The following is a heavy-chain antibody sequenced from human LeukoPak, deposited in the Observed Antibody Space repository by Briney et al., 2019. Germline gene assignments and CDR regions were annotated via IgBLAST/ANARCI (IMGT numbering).Heavy chain of an antibody. V-gene: IGHV3-23*01. CDR3: AKVAPYGNYLFHY. J-gene: IGHJ4*02. CDR2: ISGSGGST. D-gene: IGHD1-7*01. CDR1: GFTFSTYA. Sequence: GGSLRLSCAASGFTFSTYAMSWVRQAPGKGLEWVSGISGSGGSTNYADSVKGRFTIARDNSKNTLYLQMNSLGAEDTAVYYCAKVAPYGNYLFHYWGQGTRVTVSS.